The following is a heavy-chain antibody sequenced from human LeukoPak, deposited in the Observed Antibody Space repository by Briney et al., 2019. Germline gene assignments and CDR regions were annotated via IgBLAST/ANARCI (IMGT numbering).Heavy chain of an antibody. J-gene: IGHJ5*01. CDR3: ARMDLDGGDSIGFDS. CDR2: INPNIGDA. D-gene: IGHD2-21*02. CDR1: GYTFTGYF. V-gene: IGHV1-2*02. Sequence: ASVKVSCMASGYTFTGYFMHSVRQGPGQGLEWMGCINPNIGDARYAQKLQGRVTMTRDRSINTAYMELSRLTSDDTAVYYCARMDLDGGDSIGFDSWGQGTLVTVSS.